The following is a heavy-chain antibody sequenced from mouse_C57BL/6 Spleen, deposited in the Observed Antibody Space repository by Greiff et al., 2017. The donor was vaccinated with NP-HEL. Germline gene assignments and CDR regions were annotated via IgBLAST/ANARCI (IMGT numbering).Heavy chain of an antibody. Sequence: EVQLQQSGPELVKPGASVKISCKASGYSFTGYYMNWVKQSPEKSLEWIGEINPSTGGTTYNQKFKAKATLTVDKSSSTAYMQLKSLTSEDSAVYYCARYYYALRGYFDYWGQGTTLTVSS. CDR1: GYSFTGYY. J-gene: IGHJ2*01. D-gene: IGHD2-1*01. V-gene: IGHV1-42*01. CDR2: INPSTGGT. CDR3: ARYYYALRGYFDY.